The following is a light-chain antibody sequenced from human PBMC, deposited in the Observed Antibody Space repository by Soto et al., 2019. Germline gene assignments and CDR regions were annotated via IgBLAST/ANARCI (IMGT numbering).Light chain of an antibody. CDR1: QTISCW. Sequence: DIQMTPSPSTLSGSVGDRVTITCRASQTISCWLAWYQQTPGQAPNLLIYVASTLPSDIPSRFGGSGSGTDSTLTSSSLHSEVVATYYWQQFYCSPLTFGGGTKVDIK. CDR2: VAS. V-gene: IGKV1-5*01. CDR3: QQFYCSPLT. J-gene: IGKJ4*01.